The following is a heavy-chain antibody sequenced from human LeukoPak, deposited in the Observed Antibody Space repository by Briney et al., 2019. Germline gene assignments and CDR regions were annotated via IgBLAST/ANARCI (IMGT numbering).Heavy chain of an antibody. D-gene: IGHD3-16*01. CDR1: GGSISSGGYY. V-gene: IGHV4-31*03. J-gene: IGHJ4*02. Sequence: SSQTLSLTCTVSGGSISSGGYYWSWIRQHPGKGLEWIGYIYYSGSTYYNPSLKSRVTISVDTSKNQFSLRLSSVTAADTAVYYCARQVTFGYAYAYYFDYWGQGTLVTVSS. CDR3: ARQVTFGYAYAYYFDY. CDR2: IYYSGST.